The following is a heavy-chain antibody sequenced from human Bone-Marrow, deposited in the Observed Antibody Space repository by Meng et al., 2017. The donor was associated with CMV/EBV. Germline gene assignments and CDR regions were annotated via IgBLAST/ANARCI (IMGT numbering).Heavy chain of an antibody. CDR1: GFTFSSYS. Sequence: EVQLVESGGXLVKPGGSLRLSRVASGFTFSSYSMNWVRQAPGKGLEWVSSISSSSSYIYYADSVKGRFTISRDNAKNSLYLQMNSLRAEDTAVYYCARVSRTITIFGVVRINWYFDLWGRGTLVTVSS. V-gene: IGHV3-21*01. CDR3: ARVSRTITIFGVVRINWYFDL. J-gene: IGHJ2*01. D-gene: IGHD3-3*01. CDR2: ISSSSSYI.